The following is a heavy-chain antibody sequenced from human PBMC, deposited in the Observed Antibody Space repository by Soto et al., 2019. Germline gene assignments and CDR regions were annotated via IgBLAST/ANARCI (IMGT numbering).Heavy chain of an antibody. J-gene: IGHJ4*02. CDR1: GFTFSSYA. Sequence: QVQLVESGGGVVQPGRSLRLSCAASGFTFSSYAMHWVRQAPGKGLEWVAVISYDGSNKYYADSVKGRFTISRDNSKNTLYLQMNSLRAEDTAVYYCARPPETYSSSWYYFDYWGQGTLVTVSS. CDR3: ARPPETYSSSWYYFDY. V-gene: IGHV3-30-3*01. CDR2: ISYDGSNK. D-gene: IGHD6-13*01.